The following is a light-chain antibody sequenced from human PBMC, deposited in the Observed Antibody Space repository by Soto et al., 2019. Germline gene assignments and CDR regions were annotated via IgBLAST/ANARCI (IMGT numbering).Light chain of an antibody. CDR3: QQYNNWPRT. V-gene: IGKV3-15*01. J-gene: IGKJ1*01. CDR2: GAS. Sequence: IVMTKYTATLSVSPGERATLSCRAIQTVNSNLAWYQQKPGQAPRLLIYGASTRATGIPARFSGSGSGTEFTLTISSLQSEDFAVYYCQQYNNWPRTFGQGTKVDI. CDR1: QTVNSN.